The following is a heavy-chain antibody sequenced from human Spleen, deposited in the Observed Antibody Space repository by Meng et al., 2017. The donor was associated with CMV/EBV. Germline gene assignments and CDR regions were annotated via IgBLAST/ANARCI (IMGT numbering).Heavy chain of an antibody. CDR1: GWSFSGYY. CDR3: ARAFGVVTLDAFDI. J-gene: IGHJ3*02. D-gene: IGHD3-3*01. CDR2: INHSGST. V-gene: IGHV4-34*09. Sequence: LRLSCAVYGWSFSGYYWSWIRQPPGKGLEWIGEINHSGSTNYNPSLKSRVTMSLDTSKNQFSLKLSSVTAADTAVYYCARAFGVVTLDAFDIWGQGTMVTVSS.